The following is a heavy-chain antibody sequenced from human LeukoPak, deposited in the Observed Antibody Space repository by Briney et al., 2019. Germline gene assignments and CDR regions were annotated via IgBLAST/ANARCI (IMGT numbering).Heavy chain of an antibody. CDR1: GFTFSSYS. J-gene: IGHJ4*02. D-gene: IGHD6-6*01. Sequence: GGSLRLSCAASGFTFSSYSMNWVRQAPGEGLEWVSSITSSSSYIYYADSVKGRFTISRDNAKNSLYLQMNSLRAEDTAVYYCARGIAAQGTDYWGQGTLVTVSS. CDR2: ITSSSSYI. CDR3: ARGIAAQGTDY. V-gene: IGHV3-21*01.